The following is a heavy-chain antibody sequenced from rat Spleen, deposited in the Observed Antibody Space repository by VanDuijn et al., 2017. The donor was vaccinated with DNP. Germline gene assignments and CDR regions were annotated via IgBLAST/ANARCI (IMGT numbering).Heavy chain of an antibody. CDR1: GFTFRDYY. V-gene: IGHV5-22*01. Sequence: EVQLVESGGGLVQPERSLKLSCAASGFTFRDYYMAWVRQAPKKGLDWVASISYEGSGTYYGDSVKGRFTISRDNAKSTLYLQMNSLRSEDTATYYCARLGGSPFDYWGQGVMVTVSS. J-gene: IGHJ2*01. CDR2: ISYEGSGT. CDR3: ARLGGSPFDY. D-gene: IGHD5-1*01.